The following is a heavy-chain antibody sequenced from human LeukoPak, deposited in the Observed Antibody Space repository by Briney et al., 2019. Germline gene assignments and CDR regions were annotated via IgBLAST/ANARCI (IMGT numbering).Heavy chain of an antibody. Sequence: PSETLSLTCAVYGGSFSGYYWSWIRQPPGKGLEWIGEINHSGSTNYNPSLKSRVTISVDTSKNQFSLKLSSVTAADTAVYYCARALNEDSSSSGYYFDYWGQGTLVTVSS. CDR1: GGSFSGYY. V-gene: IGHV4-34*01. CDR3: ARALNEDSSSSGYYFDY. D-gene: IGHD6-6*01. CDR2: INHSGST. J-gene: IGHJ4*02.